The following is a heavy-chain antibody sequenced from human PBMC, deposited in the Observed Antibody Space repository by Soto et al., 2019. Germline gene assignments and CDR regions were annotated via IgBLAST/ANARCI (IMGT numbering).Heavy chain of an antibody. CDR3: ARKGKLGYCISTSCYDQGWFDP. CDR1: GFTFSSYA. V-gene: IGHV3-30-3*01. CDR2: ISYDGSNK. J-gene: IGHJ5*02. Sequence: QVQLVESGGGVVQPGRSLRLSCAASGFTFSSYAMHWVRQAPGKGLEWVAVISYDGSNKYYADSVKGRFTISRDNSKNTLYLQMNSRRGDDTAVYYCARKGKLGYCISTSCYDQGWFDPWGQGTLVTVSS. D-gene: IGHD2-2*01.